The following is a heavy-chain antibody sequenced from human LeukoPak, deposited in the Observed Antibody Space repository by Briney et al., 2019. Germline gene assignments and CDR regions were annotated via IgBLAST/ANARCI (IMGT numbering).Heavy chain of an antibody. D-gene: IGHD2-2*01. CDR2: ISHSGST. Sequence: KPSETLSLTCTVSGGSINSYYWHWIRQTPGKGLEWIGYISHSGSTSYNPSLKSRVTISIDTSKSQFSLKLRSVTAADTAVYYCARLPVHFCSSSSCDDSWFDPWGQGTLVTVSS. CDR3: ARLPVHFCSSSSCDDSWFDP. V-gene: IGHV4-59*08. J-gene: IGHJ5*02. CDR1: GGSINSYY.